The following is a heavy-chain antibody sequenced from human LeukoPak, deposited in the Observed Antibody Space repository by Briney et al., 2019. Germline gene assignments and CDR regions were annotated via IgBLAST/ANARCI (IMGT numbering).Heavy chain of an antibody. CDR3: ARDGTGRLYLEY. J-gene: IGHJ4*02. CDR1: GFTFSTYG. Sequence: GRSLRLSCAASGFTFSTYGMHWVRQAPGKGLEWVAAISYDGSDKYYADSGKGRFTISRDNSKNTLYLQMNSLRTEDTAVYYCARDGTGRLYLEYWGQGTLVTVSS. CDR2: ISYDGSDK. V-gene: IGHV3-30*03. D-gene: IGHD3/OR15-3a*01.